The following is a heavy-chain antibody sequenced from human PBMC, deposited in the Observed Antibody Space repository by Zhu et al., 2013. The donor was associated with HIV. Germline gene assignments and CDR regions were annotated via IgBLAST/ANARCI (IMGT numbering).Heavy chain of an antibody. Sequence: QVQLVQSGADVKKPGASVKVSCKASGYTLSDYYIHWVRQVPGRGLEWMGWXNPNSGDINFAEMFEGKIFMTRDTSMNTAYLELRGLKPDDTAVFYCARGGGRVVVAVGTFDVWGQGTSVTVS. D-gene: IGHD2-15*01. CDR1: GYTLSDYY. CDR2: XNPNSGDI. V-gene: IGHV1-2*02. J-gene: IGHJ3*01. CDR3: ARGGGRVVVAVGTFDV.